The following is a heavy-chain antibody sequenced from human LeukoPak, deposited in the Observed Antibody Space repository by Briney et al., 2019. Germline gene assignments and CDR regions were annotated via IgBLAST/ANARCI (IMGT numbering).Heavy chain of an antibody. CDR2: IYYSGST. CDR1: GGSISSYY. D-gene: IGHD4-17*01. CDR3: ATRRTLRSAGWFDP. V-gene: IGHV4-59*08. J-gene: IGHJ5*02. Sequence: SETLSLTCTVSGGSISSYYWSWIRQPPGKGLEWIGYIYYSGSTNYNPSLKSRATISVDTSKNQFSLKLSSVTAADTAVYYCATRRTLRSAGWFDPWGQGTLVTVSS.